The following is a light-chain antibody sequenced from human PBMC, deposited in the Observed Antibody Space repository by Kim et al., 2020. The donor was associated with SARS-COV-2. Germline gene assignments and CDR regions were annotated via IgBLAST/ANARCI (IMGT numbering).Light chain of an antibody. Sequence: DIQMTQSPSTLSASVGDRVNITCRASQSIVVWLAWYQQKPGKAPKLVIYKASSLESGVPSRFSGSGSGTEFTLTISSLHPDDLGTYFCQQYSNYPLTFGVGTKVEI. CDR1: QSIVVW. V-gene: IGKV1-5*03. CDR2: KAS. J-gene: IGKJ4*01. CDR3: QQYSNYPLT.